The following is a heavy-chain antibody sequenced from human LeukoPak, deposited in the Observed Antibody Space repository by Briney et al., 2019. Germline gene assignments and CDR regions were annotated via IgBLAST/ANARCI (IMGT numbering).Heavy chain of an antibody. Sequence: GTSLRLSCAASGFTFSSNGIHWVRQAPGKGLEWVAVISDDGNTKFYADSVKGRFTISRDNSKDTLYLQMNSLRPEDTAVYYCAKDVSGGWYFDYWGQGTLVTVSS. CDR1: GFTFSSNG. D-gene: IGHD6-19*01. V-gene: IGHV3-30*18. CDR3: AKDVSGGWYFDY. J-gene: IGHJ4*02. CDR2: ISDDGNTK.